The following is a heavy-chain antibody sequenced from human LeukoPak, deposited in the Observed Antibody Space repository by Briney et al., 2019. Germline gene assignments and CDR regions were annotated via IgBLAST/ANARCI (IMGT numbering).Heavy chain of an antibody. Sequence: GGSLRLSCAASGFTFSTYAMHWVRQAPGKGLEWVAVISYDGSNKYYADSVKGRFTISRDNSKNTLFLQMNSLRAEDTAVYYCARDGTREYTYVDYWGQGTLVTVSS. V-gene: IGHV3-30-3*01. CDR2: ISYDGSNK. CDR1: GFTFSTYA. CDR3: ARDGTREYTYVDY. D-gene: IGHD5-18*01. J-gene: IGHJ4*02.